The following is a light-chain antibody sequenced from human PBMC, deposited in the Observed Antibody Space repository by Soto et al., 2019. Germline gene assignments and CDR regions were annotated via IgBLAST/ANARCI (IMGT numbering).Light chain of an antibody. Sequence: EIVLTQSPGTLSLSPGERATLSCRASQTFSNSFLSWFQQIPGQAPRLLIYGASMRATGIPDRFSGSGSGTDFTLTISRLEPEDLAVYYCQQYGSSGTFGQGTKVDIK. CDR3: QQYGSSGT. CDR1: QTFSNSF. CDR2: GAS. J-gene: IGKJ1*01. V-gene: IGKV3-20*01.